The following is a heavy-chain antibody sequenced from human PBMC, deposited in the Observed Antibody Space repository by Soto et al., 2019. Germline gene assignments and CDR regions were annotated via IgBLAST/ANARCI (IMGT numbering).Heavy chain of an antibody. J-gene: IGHJ4*02. D-gene: IGHD3-3*01. CDR2: IYYSGST. V-gene: IGHV4-39*07. CDR3: ARGRVATIFGVAIYYFDY. Sequence: SETLSLTCTVSGGSISSSSYYWGWIRQPPGKGLEWIGKIYYSGSTNYNPSLKSRVTISVDTSKNQFSLKLSSVTAADTAVYYCARGRVATIFGVAIYYFDYWGQGTLVTVSS. CDR1: GGSISSSSYY.